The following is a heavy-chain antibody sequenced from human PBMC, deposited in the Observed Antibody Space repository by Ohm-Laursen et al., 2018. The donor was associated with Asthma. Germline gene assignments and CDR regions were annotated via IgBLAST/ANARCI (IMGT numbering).Heavy chain of an antibody. D-gene: IGHD5-18*01. CDR3: ARVGQLWALPYYFDY. V-gene: IGHV3-21*01. CDR2: ISTASTFI. Sequence: SLRLSCAASGYTFSRYSIHWIRQAPGKGLEWVASISTASTFIYYADSVRGRFTTSRDNARNLVFLQMDSLRAEDTAVYYCARVGQLWALPYYFDYWGQGTLVTVSS. J-gene: IGHJ4*02. CDR1: GYTFSRYS.